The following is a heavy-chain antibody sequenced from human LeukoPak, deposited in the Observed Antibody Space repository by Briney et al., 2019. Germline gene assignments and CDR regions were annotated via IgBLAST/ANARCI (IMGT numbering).Heavy chain of an antibody. CDR1: GFTFSSYS. V-gene: IGHV3-21*01. CDR3: ARSPAQIVVVPAAIRGIAYFDY. J-gene: IGHJ4*02. D-gene: IGHD2-2*01. CDR2: ISSSSSYI. Sequence: GGSLRLSCAASGFTFSSYSMNWVRQAPGKGLEWVSSISSSSSYIYYADSVKGRFTISRDNAKNSLYLQMNSLRAEDTAVYYCARSPAQIVVVPAAIRGIAYFDYWGQGTLVTVSS.